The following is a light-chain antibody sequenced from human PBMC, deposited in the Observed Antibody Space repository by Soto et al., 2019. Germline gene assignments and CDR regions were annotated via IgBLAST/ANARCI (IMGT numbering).Light chain of an antibody. CDR2: AAS. Sequence: DIQLTQSPSLLSASVRDRVTITCRASQGIINSLTWYQQKPGKAPKLLIYAASTLQRGVPSRFSGSGSGTEFTLTISSLQPEDFATYYCQQLNSYPYTFGQGTKLEIK. J-gene: IGKJ2*01. CDR3: QQLNSYPYT. V-gene: IGKV1-9*01. CDR1: QGIINS.